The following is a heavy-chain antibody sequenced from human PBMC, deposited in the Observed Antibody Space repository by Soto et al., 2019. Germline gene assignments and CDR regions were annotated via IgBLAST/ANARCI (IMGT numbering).Heavy chain of an antibody. CDR3: AKDQWLPIIPTGLEYYYYGMDV. D-gene: IGHD5-12*01. J-gene: IGHJ6*02. V-gene: IGHV3-23*01. CDR1: GFTFSSYA. Sequence: GGSLRLSCAASGFTFSSYAMSWVRQAPGKGLEWVSAISGSGGSTYYADSVKGRFTISRDNSKNTLYLQMNSLRAEDTAVYYCAKDQWLPIIPTGLEYYYYGMDVWGQGTTVTVSS. CDR2: ISGSGGST.